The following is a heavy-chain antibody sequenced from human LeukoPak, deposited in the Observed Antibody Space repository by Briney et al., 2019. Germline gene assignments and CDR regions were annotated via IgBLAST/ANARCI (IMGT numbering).Heavy chain of an antibody. V-gene: IGHV4-59*01. CDR3: ARERRDGYKVYFDY. CDR2: VYYRGST. J-gene: IGHJ4*02. D-gene: IGHD5-24*01. CDR1: GGSISSYY. Sequence: SETLSLTCTVSGGSISSYYWSWIRQPPGKGLEWIGYVYYRGSTNYNPSLKSRVTISVDTSKNQFSLRLSSVAAADTAVYYCARERRDGYKVYFDYWGQGTLVTVSS.